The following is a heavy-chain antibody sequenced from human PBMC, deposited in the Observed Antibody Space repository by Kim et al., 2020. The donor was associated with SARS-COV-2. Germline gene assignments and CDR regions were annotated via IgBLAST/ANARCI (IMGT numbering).Heavy chain of an antibody. Sequence: ASVKVSCKASGYTFTSYAMHWVRQAPGQRLEWMGWINAGNGNTKYSQKFQGRVTITRDTSASTAYMELSSLRSEDTAVYYCARGTPYCSSTSCYVRGQVDAFDIWGQGTMVTVSS. CDR2: INAGNGNT. V-gene: IGHV1-3*01. J-gene: IGHJ3*02. CDR3: ARGTPYCSSTSCYVRGQVDAFDI. D-gene: IGHD2-2*01. CDR1: GYTFTSYA.